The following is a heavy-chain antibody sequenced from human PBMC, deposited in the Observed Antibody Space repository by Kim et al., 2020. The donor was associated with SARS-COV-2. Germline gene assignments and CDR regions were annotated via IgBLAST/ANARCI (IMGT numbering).Heavy chain of an antibody. CDR1: GFTFSSYS. Sequence: GGSLRLSCAASGFTFSSYSINLVRQAPGKGLEWVSSISSSSTYIYYADSVKGRFTISRDNAKNSLFLQMNSLRAEDTAVYYCARERKEGIAAAGYFDYWG. CDR3: ARERKEGIAAAGYFDY. V-gene: IGHV3-21*01. J-gene: IGHJ4*01. D-gene: IGHD6-13*01. CDR2: ISSSSTYI.